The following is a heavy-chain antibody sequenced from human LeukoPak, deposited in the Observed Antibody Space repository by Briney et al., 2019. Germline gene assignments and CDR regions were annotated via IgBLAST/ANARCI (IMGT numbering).Heavy chain of an antibody. CDR2: ISSSSSTI. Sequence: LSGGSLRLSCADSGFTFRGYSMNWVRQAPGKGLEWVSYISSSSSTIYYADSVKGRFTMSRDNAKKSLYLQMSSLRAEDTAVYYCARTNYDFWSGHNWFDPWGQGTLVTVSS. J-gene: IGHJ5*02. CDR3: ARTNYDFWSGHNWFDP. CDR1: GFTFRGYS. V-gene: IGHV3-48*01. D-gene: IGHD3-3*01.